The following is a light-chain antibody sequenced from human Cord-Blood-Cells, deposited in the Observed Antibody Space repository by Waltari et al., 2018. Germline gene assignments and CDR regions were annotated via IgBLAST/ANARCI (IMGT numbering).Light chain of an antibody. V-gene: IGLV2-14*01. Sequence: QSALTQPASVSGSPGQSITISCTGTSSDVGGYNYVSWYQQHPGKAHKLMIYEVSNRPSRVSNCFSGSKAGNTASLTISGLQAEDEADYYCSSYTSSSNVVFGGGTKLTVL. CDR2: EVS. CDR1: SSDVGGYNY. J-gene: IGLJ2*01. CDR3: SSYTSSSNVV.